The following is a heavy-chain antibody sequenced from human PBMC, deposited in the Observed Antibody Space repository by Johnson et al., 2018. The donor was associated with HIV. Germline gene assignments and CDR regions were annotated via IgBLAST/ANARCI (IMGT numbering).Heavy chain of an antibody. Sequence: VQVVESGGGLIQPGGSLRLSCAASGFTVSSNYMTWVRQAPGKGLEWVSLIYPDGNTYYADSVKGRFTISRDNSKNTLYVQMSGLRAEDTAIYYCATGSLVVVGVDGLLQLHDAFDIWGRGTKVTVSS. CDR1: GFTVSSNY. V-gene: IGHV3-53*01. CDR3: ATGSLVVVGVDGLLQLHDAFDI. J-gene: IGHJ3*02. D-gene: IGHD2-15*01. CDR2: IYPDGNT.